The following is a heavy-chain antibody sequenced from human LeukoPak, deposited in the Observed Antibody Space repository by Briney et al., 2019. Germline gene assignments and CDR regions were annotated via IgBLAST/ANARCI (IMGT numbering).Heavy chain of an antibody. D-gene: IGHD2-21*02. V-gene: IGHV4-34*01. CDR3: ARGHSLAYCGGDCFRQPTSNDY. Sequence: PSETLSLTCAVYGGSFSGYYWSWIRQPPGKGLEWIGEINHSGSTNYNPSLKSRVTISVDTSKNQFSLKLSSVTAADTAVYYCARGHSLAYCGGDCFRQPTSNDYWGQGTLVTVPS. CDR2: INHSGST. J-gene: IGHJ4*02. CDR1: GGSFSGYY.